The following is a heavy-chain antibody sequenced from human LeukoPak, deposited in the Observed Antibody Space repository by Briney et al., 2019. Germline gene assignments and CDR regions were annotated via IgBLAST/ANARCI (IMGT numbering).Heavy chain of an antibody. D-gene: IGHD6-13*01. CDR3: AKDLLAAAVLYYFDY. J-gene: IGHJ4*02. Sequence: GGSLRLSDAASGFTFSSYAMSWVRQAPGKGLEWVSAISGSGGSTSYADSVKGRFTISRDNSKNTLYLQMNSLRAEDTAVYYCAKDLLAAAVLYYFDYWGQGTLVTVSS. CDR1: GFTFSSYA. CDR2: ISGSGGST. V-gene: IGHV3-23*01.